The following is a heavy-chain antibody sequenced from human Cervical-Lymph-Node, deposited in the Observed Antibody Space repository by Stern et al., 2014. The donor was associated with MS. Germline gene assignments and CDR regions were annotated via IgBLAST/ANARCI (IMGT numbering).Heavy chain of an antibody. V-gene: IGHV5-51*01. D-gene: IGHD2-15*01. J-gene: IGHJ3*01. Sequence: EVQLVQSGAEVKKSGQSLKISCQSSGYKFSDHWIGWVRQMPGKGLELMGIIYHYDSDARYGPSFQGHVTISVDKSISTAYVQWRSLEASDTAMYYCARRLRYCSGVSCYAIDAYDVWGQGTKVTVSP. CDR3: ARRLRYCSGVSCYAIDAYDV. CDR2: IYHYDSDA. CDR1: GYKFSDHW.